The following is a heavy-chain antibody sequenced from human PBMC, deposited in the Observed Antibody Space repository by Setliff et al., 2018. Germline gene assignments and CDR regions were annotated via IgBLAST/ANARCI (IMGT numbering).Heavy chain of an antibody. CDR1: GFTFNDYG. D-gene: IGHD2-21*01. V-gene: IGHV3-20*04. J-gene: IGHJ4*02. CDR3: TTRYHNPGDGYMAVFDF. CDR2: IDWNGGRI. Sequence: AGGSLRLSCAASGFTFNDYGLTWLRRVPGKGLEWVSGIDWNGGRIGYADSVKGRFTISRDNRKNLLFLQMDSLRGEDTALYYCTTRYHNPGDGYMAVFDFWGQGSLVT.